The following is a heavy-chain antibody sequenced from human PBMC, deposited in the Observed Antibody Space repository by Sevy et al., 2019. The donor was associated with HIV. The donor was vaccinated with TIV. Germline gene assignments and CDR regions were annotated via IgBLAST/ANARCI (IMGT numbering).Heavy chain of an antibody. Sequence: GESLKISCAASGFTFSKYSMSWVRQPPGKGLEWVETLCFGCGGINYADSVKGRFTISRDNSKSSVYLQMNNLRPEDTAVYYCAREGCTKPHDYWGQGTLVTVSS. CDR3: AREGCTKPHDY. CDR1: GFTFSKYS. CDR2: LCFGCGGI. J-gene: IGHJ4*02. V-gene: IGHV3-23*01. D-gene: IGHD2-8*01.